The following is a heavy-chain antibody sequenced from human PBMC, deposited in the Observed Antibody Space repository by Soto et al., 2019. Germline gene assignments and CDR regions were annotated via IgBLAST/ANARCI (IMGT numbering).Heavy chain of an antibody. CDR1: G. Sequence: GRRWVSKAQGEGLEWVSSISRSGTGLNTYYAASVKGRFTISRDNSKNTVYLQMDSLRVEDTAVYYCAKRASPANIDHCLDLWG. J-gene: IGHJ2*01. V-gene: IGHV3-23*01. CDR2: ISRSGTGLNT. CDR3: AKRASPANIDHCLDL. D-gene: IGHD2-15*01.